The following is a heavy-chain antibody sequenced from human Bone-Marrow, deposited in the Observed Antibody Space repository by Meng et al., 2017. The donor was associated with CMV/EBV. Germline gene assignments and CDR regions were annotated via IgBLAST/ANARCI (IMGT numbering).Heavy chain of an antibody. Sequence: GESLKISCAASGFTFSRYGMHWVRQAPGKGLEWVAVIWYDGSNKYYADSVKGRFTISRDNAKNSLYLQMNSLRAEDTAVYYCARGGRIVGATSLGYWGQGTLVTVSS. CDR2: IWYDGSNK. V-gene: IGHV3-33*03. J-gene: IGHJ4*02. CDR3: ARGGRIVGATSLGY. D-gene: IGHD1-26*01. CDR1: GFTFSRYG.